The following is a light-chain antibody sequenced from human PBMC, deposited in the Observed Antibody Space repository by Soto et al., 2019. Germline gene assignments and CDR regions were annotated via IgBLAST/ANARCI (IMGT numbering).Light chain of an antibody. J-gene: IGKJ4*01. Sequence: EIVLTQSPATLSLSPGERATLSCRASQSVSSYLAWYQQKPGQAPRLLIDDASNRATGIPARFSGSGSATDFTLTISSLEAEDFAVYYCQQRSNWVSFGGGTKVEIK. CDR2: DAS. V-gene: IGKV3-11*01. CDR1: QSVSSY. CDR3: QQRSNWVS.